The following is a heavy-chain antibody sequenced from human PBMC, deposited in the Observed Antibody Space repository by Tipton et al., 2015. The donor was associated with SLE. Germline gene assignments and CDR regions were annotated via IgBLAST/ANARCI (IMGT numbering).Heavy chain of an antibody. J-gene: IGHJ4*02. CDR3: ARFDHGGNEYYFDHGGNEYYFEY. CDR1: GGSLSDHY. D-gene: IGHD2/OR15-2a*01. Sequence: TLSLTCAVYGGSLSDHYWTWIRQSPGKGLEWIGESNDSGRANYNPALKSRATISFDTSRNQFSLKLSSVTASDTAVYYCARFDHGGNEYYFDHGGNEYYFEYWGQGTLVTVSS. CDR2: SNDSGRA. V-gene: IGHV4-34*01.